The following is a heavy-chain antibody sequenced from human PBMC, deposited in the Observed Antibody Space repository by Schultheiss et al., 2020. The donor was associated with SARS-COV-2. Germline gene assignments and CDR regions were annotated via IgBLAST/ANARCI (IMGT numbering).Heavy chain of an antibody. Sequence: GGSLRLSCAASGFTLSSYAMHWVRQAPGKGLEWVAVIWYDGSNKYYADSVKGRFTISRDNSKNTLYLQMNSLRAEDTAVYYCARTTTVTTLFAMDVWGQGTTVTVSS. CDR3: ARTTTVTTLFAMDV. D-gene: IGHD4-17*01. CDR1: GFTLSSYA. J-gene: IGHJ6*02. V-gene: IGHV3-30*07. CDR2: IWYDGSNK.